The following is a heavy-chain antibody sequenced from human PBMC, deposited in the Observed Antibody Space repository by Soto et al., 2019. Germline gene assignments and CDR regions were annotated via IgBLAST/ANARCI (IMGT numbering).Heavy chain of an antibody. J-gene: IGHJ4*01. D-gene: IGHD6-13*01. CDR2: IYYNGST. CDR3: ARDRNSGSCSNFAY. Sequence: QHPGKGLEWVGNIYYNGSTYYSPSLKSRVTLWLDTSKNQFSLRLTSVTAADTAVYYCARDRNSGSCSNFAYRGNRTPVTVSS. V-gene: IGHV4-31*02.